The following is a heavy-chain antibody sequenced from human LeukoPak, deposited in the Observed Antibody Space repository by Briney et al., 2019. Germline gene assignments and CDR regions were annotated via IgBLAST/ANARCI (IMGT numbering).Heavy chain of an antibody. V-gene: IGHV4-59*01. CDR1: IGSISSYY. Sequence: SETLSLTCTFCIGSISSYYWSWIRQPPGKGLEWIGYIYYSGSTNYNPSLKSRVTISLDTSKNQFSLKLSSVTAADTAVYYCARDRGYCSSTSCYTRFDYWGQGTLVTVSS. CDR3: ARDRGYCSSTSCYTRFDY. D-gene: IGHD2-2*02. J-gene: IGHJ4*02. CDR2: IYYSGST.